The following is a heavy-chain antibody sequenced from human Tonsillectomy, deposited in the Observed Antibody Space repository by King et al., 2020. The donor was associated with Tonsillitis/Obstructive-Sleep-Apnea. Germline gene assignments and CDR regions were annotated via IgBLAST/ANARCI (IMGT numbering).Heavy chain of an antibody. CDR3: VGADYYNMDF. Sequence: QLVQSGAEVKKPGEPLRISCKGSGYRFTSYWINWVRQMPGKGLEWMGRIDPSDSYTNYSPSFQGHVTISADKSISTAYLQWSSLRASDTAMYYCVGADYYNMDFWGQGTTVTVSS. V-gene: IGHV5-10-1*01. CDR1: GYRFTSYW. D-gene: IGHD4/OR15-4a*01. J-gene: IGHJ6*02. CDR2: IDPSDSYT.